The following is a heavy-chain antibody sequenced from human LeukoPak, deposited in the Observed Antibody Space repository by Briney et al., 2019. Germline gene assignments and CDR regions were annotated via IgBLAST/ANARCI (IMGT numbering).Heavy chain of an antibody. J-gene: IGHJ4*02. CDR2: INPNDGDT. Sequence: GASVKVSCTASGYTLTDYYMHWVRHAPGQGFEWMGWINPNDGDTNYAQKFQGRVTMTRDTSISTAHMEVSRLRSDDTAVYYCARANFLYCSSTTCLFDYWGQGTLVTVSS. CDR1: GYTLTDYY. D-gene: IGHD2-2*01. V-gene: IGHV1-2*02. CDR3: ARANFLYCSSTTCLFDY.